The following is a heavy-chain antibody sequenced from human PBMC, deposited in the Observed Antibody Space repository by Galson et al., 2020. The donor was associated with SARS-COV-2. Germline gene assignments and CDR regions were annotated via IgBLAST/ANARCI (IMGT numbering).Heavy chain of an antibody. V-gene: IGHV4-31*03. CDR3: ARAVAGPVWYFDL. CDR2: IYYSGRT. CDR1: GGSISSGGYY. Sequence: SETLSLTCTVSGGSISSGGYYWSWIRQHPGKGLEWIGYIYYSGRTYYNPSLKSRVTISVDTSKNQFSLKLSSVTAADTAVYYCARAVAGPVWYFDLWGRGTLVTVSS. D-gene: IGHD6-19*01. J-gene: IGHJ2*01.